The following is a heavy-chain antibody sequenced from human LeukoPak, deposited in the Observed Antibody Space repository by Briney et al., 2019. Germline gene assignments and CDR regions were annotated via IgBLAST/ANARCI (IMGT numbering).Heavy chain of an antibody. CDR1: GGSISSSSYY. J-gene: IGHJ4*02. D-gene: IGHD1-26*01. Sequence: PSETLSLTCTVSGGSISSSSYYWAWIRQPPGKGLEWIGSIYYSGSTYYNPSLRSRVTISVDTSKNQFSLKLSSVTAADTAVYYCARRAYSGSYPLYFDYWGQGTLVTVSS. CDR2: IYYSGST. V-gene: IGHV4-39*01. CDR3: ARRAYSGSYPLYFDY.